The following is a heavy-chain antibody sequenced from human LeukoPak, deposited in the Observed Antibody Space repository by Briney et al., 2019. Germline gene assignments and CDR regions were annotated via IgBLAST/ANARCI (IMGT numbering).Heavy chain of an antibody. CDR2: IHYSRRT. Sequence: SETLSLTCTVSGGSISSGDYYWRWVRQFPGGGGEGVGYIHYSRRTNYNPSLKSRITLSLETSSNQISLELKSVTSADTALYYCVRDSGYSSSWYLIDDDFDIWGQGTMVTV. D-gene: IGHD6-13*01. CDR1: GGSISSGDYY. CDR3: VRDSGYSSSWYLIDDDFDI. J-gene: IGHJ3*02. V-gene: IGHV4-61*08.